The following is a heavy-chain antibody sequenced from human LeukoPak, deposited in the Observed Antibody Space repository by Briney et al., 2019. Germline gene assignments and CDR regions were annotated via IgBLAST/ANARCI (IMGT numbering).Heavy chain of an antibody. CDR1: GFTFSSYG. D-gene: IGHD3-10*01. V-gene: IGHV3-30*02. J-gene: IGHJ3*02. CDR2: IRYDGSNK. Sequence: GGSLRLSCAASGFTFSSYGMHWVRQAPGKGLEWVAFIRYDGSNKYYADSVKGRFTISRDNSKNTLYLQMNSLRAEDTAVYYCAKSAGYRVRGPRAFDIWGQGTMVTVSS. CDR3: AKSAGYRVRGPRAFDI.